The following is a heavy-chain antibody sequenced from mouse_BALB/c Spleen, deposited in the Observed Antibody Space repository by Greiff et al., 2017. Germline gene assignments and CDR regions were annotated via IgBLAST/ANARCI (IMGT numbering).Heavy chain of an antibody. V-gene: IGHV1-7*01. D-gene: IGHD1-1*02. Sequence: QVQLQQSGAELAKPGASVKMSCKASGYTFTSYWMHWVKQRPGQGLEWIGYINPSTGYTEYNQKFKDKATLTADKSSSTAYMQLSSLTSEDSAVYYCARGGNPYYYAMDYWGQGTSVTVSS. J-gene: IGHJ4*01. CDR3: ARGGNPYYYAMDY. CDR1: GYTFTSYW. CDR2: INPSTGYT.